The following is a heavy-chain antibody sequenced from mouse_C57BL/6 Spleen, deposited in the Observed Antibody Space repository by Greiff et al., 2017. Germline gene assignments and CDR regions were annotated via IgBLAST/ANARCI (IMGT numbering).Heavy chain of an antibody. V-gene: IGHV1-82*01. Sequence: QVQLKESGPELVKPGASVKISCKASGYAFSSSWMNWVKQRPGKGLEWIGRIYPGDGDTNYNGKFKGKATLTADKSSSTAYMQLSSLTSEDSAVYFCARVGYYFDYWGQGTTLTVSS. CDR1: GYAFSSSW. CDR3: ARVGYYFDY. CDR2: IYPGDGDT. J-gene: IGHJ2*01.